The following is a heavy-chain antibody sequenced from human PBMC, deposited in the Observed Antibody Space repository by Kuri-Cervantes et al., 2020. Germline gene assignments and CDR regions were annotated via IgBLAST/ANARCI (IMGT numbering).Heavy chain of an antibody. J-gene: IGHJ6*02. CDR2: INPNSGGT. D-gene: IGHD3-16*01. V-gene: IGHV1-2*02. CDR1: GYTFTSYA. Sequence: ASVKVSCKASGYTFTSYAMNWVRQAPGQGLEWMGWINPNSGGTNYAQKFQGRVTMTRDTSISTAYMELSRLRSDDTAVYYCAREVRLGGAALGGMDVWGQGTTVTVSS. CDR3: AREVRLGGAALGGMDV.